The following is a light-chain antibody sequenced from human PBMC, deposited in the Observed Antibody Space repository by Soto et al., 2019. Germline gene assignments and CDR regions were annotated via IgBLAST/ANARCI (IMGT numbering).Light chain of an antibody. CDR2: AAS. CDR1: QSISSY. CDR3: QQSYSTPPLT. Sequence: DIHMTQSPSSLSASVGNIFTITCRASQSISSYLNWYQQKPVKAPKLLIYAASSLQSGVPSSFSGSGSATDFTLTISSLQTEDFATYYCQQSYSTPPLTFGGGTQVDIK. J-gene: IGKJ4*01. V-gene: IGKV1-39*01.